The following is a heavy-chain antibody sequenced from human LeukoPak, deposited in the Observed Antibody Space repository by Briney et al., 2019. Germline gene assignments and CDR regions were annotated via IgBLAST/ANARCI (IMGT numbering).Heavy chain of an antibody. CDR1: GGSISSYY. V-gene: IGHV4-59*08. J-gene: IGHJ4*02. D-gene: IGHD3-22*01. CDR2: IYYSGST. Sequence: PSETLSLTCTVSGGSISSYYWSWLRQPPGKGLEWIGYIYYSGSTNYNPSLKSRVTISVDTSKNQFSLKLSSVTAADTAVYYCARQFVVTAPFDYWGQGTLVTVSS. CDR3: ARQFVVTAPFDY.